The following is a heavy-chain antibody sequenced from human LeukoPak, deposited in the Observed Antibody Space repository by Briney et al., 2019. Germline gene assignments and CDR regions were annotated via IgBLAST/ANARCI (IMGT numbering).Heavy chain of an antibody. V-gene: IGHV1-2*02. D-gene: IGHD3-3*02. Sequence: GASVKVCCKASVYTFTNFYIHWVRQAPGQGLEWMGWMNPNSGDTSYAREFQDRVTMTRDTSPNTAYMELSRLGSDDTAVYFCARRPINCIIANCYVDYWGQGTLVTVSS. CDR2: MNPNSGDT. CDR3: ARRPINCIIANCYVDY. CDR1: VYTFTNFY. J-gene: IGHJ4*02.